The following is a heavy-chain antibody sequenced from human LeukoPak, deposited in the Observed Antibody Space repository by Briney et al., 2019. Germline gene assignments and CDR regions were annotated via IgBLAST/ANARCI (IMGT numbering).Heavy chain of an antibody. Sequence: PGGSLRLSCAASGFTFSGSAIHWVRQASGKGLEWVGRIRSKANSYATAYAASVKGRFTISRDDSKNTAYLQMNSLRTEDTAVYYCTRHITEGGDDSSPIQPNWGQGTLVTVSS. V-gene: IGHV3-73*01. D-gene: IGHD3-22*01. J-gene: IGHJ4*02. CDR1: GFTFSGSA. CDR3: TRHITEGGDDSSPIQPN. CDR2: IRSKANSYAT.